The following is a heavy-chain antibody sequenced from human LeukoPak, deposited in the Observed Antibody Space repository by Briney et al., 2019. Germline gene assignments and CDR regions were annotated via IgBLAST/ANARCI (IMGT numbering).Heavy chain of an antibody. CDR2: ISGSGGST. V-gene: IGHV3-23*01. CDR3: ARDSYDSSHPFDY. CDR1: GFTFSSYA. Sequence: GGSLRLSCAASGFTFSSYAMSWVRQAPGKGLEWVSAISGSGGSTYYADSVKGRFTISRDNAKNSLYLQMNSLRAEDTAVYYCARDSYDSSHPFDYWGQGTLVTVSS. D-gene: IGHD3-22*01. J-gene: IGHJ4*02.